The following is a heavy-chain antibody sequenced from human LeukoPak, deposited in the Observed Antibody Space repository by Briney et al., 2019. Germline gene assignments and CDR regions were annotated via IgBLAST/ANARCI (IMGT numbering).Heavy chain of an antibody. CDR3: VNGFGSSGYSVDGFDI. V-gene: IGHV3-64D*06. D-gene: IGHD3-22*01. CDR2: ISSNGGST. CDR1: GLTFSSYS. Sequence: GGSLRLSCSASGLTFSSYSMYWVRHAPGKGLEDVSAISSNGGSTYYADSVKGRFTISRDNSKNTLYLQMSSLRAEDTAVYYCVNGFGSSGYSVDGFDIWGQGTMVTVSS. J-gene: IGHJ3*02.